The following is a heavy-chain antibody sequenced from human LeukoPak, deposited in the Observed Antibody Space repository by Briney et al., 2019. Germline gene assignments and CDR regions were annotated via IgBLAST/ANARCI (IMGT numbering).Heavy chain of an antibody. CDR1: GFIVGDTH. D-gene: IGHD3-9*01. Sequence: GGSLRLSCAGSGFIVGDTHMTWVRQAPGKGLEWVSLVYSGITTHYADSVKGRFTISRDNSKNTLYLQMNSLRAEDTAVYYCARDLDAILTGYLDYWGQGTLVTVSS. CDR2: VYSGITT. CDR3: ARDLDAILTGYLDY. J-gene: IGHJ4*02. V-gene: IGHV3-53*05.